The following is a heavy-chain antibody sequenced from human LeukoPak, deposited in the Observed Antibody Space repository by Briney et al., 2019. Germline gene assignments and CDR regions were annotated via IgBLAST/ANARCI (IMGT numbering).Heavy chain of an antibody. CDR2: ISSSGSTI. V-gene: IGHV3-11*01. CDR3: AREFRHNWNEKNWFDP. Sequence: GGSLRLSCGASGFTFSDYYMSWIRQAPGKGLEWVSYISSSGSTIYYADSVKGRFTISRDNAKNSLYLQMNSLRAEDTAVYYCAREFRHNWNEKNWFDPWGQGTLVTVSS. J-gene: IGHJ5*02. CDR1: GFTFSDYY. D-gene: IGHD1-1*01.